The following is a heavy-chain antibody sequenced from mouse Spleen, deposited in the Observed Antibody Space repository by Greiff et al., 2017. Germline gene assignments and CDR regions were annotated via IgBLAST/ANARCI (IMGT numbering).Heavy chain of an antibody. Sequence: EVQLVESGPGLVKPSQSLSLTCSVTGYSITSGYYWNWIRQFPGNKLEWMGYISYDGSNNYNPSLKNRISITRDTSKNQFFLKLNSVTTEDTATYYCAREPLYDGYPWFAYWGQGTLVTVSA. CDR2: ISYDGSN. CDR1: GYSITSGYY. V-gene: IGHV3-6*02. CDR3: AREPLYDGYPWFAY. D-gene: IGHD2-3*01. J-gene: IGHJ3*01.